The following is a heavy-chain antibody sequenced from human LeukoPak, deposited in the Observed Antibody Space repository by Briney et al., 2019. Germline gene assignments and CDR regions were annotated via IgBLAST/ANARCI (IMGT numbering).Heavy chain of an antibody. CDR3: ASRTYYYDSSGYYPSPTYYYYGMDV. V-gene: IGHV1-8*01. CDR1: GYTFTSYD. D-gene: IGHD3-22*01. CDR2: MNPNSGNT. J-gene: IGHJ6*02. Sequence: ASVKVSCKASGYTFTSYDINWVRQATGQGLEWMGWMNPNSGNTGYAQKFQGRVTMTRNTSISTAYMELSSLRSEDTAVYYCASRTYYYDSSGYYPSPTYYYYGMDVWGQGTTVTVSS.